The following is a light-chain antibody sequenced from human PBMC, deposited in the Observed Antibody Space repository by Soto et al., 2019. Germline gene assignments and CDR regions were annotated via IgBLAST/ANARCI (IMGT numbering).Light chain of an antibody. CDR1: QSISDW. J-gene: IGKJ1*01. Sequence: DIQMTQSPSTLSASVGGRVSSACRASQSISDWLAWYQQKPGKAPTLLIYAASNLQRGVPSRFRGSRSGTEFTLTVSSLQPEDFATYFCQQTFITPRAFGQGTKVDIK. CDR2: AAS. CDR3: QQTFITPRA. V-gene: IGKV1-5*01.